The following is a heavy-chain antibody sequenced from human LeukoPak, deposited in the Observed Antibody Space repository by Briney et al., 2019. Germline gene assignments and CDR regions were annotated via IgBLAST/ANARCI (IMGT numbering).Heavy chain of an antibody. J-gene: IGHJ4*02. CDR2: MNPNSGNT. D-gene: IGHD3-3*01. Sequence: ASVKVSCKASGYTFTSYDINWVRQATGQGLEWMGWMNPNSGNTGYAQKFQGRVTITRNTSISTAYMELSSLRSEDTAVYYCARGLMDYDFWSGYYWGFYFDYWGQGTLVTVSS. CDR3: ARGLMDYDFWSGYYWGFYFDY. CDR1: GYTFTSYD. V-gene: IGHV1-8*03.